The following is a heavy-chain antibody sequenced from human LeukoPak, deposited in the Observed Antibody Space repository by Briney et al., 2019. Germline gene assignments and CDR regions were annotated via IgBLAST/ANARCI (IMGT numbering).Heavy chain of an antibody. V-gene: IGHV3-43D*03. J-gene: IGHJ4*02. CDR1: GFSFNDYA. CDR2: ISWNGFTT. D-gene: IGHD1-26*01. Sequence: PGGSLRLSCAASGFSFNDYAMHWVRQPPGKGLEWVSLISWNGFTTYYADSVKGRVTISRDNSKNSLYLQMNSLRAEDTALYYCARAGGSYPYYFDYWGQGTLVTVSS. CDR3: ARAGGSYPYYFDY.